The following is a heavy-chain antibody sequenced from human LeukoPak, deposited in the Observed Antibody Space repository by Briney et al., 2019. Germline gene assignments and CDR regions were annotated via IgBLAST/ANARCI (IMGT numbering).Heavy chain of an antibody. CDR2: INPSGGTT. CDR3: AIIPNFGMDV. V-gene: IGHV1-46*01. CDR1: GYTFTSYY. Sequence: ASVKVSCKASGYTFTSYYIHWVRQAPGQGLEWMGMINPSGGTTIYAPKFQGRVNMTRDTYASTVYMEVSSLRSEDTAMFYCAIIPNFGMDVWGRGTTVTVPS. J-gene: IGHJ6*02.